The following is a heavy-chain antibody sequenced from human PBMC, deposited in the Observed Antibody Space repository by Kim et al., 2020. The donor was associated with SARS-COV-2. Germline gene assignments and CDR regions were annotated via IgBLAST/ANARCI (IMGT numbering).Heavy chain of an antibody. D-gene: IGHD4-4*01. V-gene: IGHV1-69*04. J-gene: IGHJ5*02. Sequence: NYAPKLPGRVTITADKSTSTTYMELSSLRSEDTAVYYCARDSEYSNPTDASWGQGTLITVSS. CDR3: ARDSEYSNPTDAS.